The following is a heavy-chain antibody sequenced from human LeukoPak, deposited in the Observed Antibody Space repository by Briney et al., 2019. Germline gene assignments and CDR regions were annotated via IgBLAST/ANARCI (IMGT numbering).Heavy chain of an antibody. Sequence: GGSLRLSCAASGFTFSSYGMHWVRQAPGKGLEWVAFIRYDGSNKYYADSVKGRFTISRDNSKNTLYLQMNSLRAEDTAVYYCAKDRNPFYGSGGYFYYFDYWGQGTLVTVSS. CDR2: IRYDGSNK. CDR1: GFTFSSYG. J-gene: IGHJ4*02. V-gene: IGHV3-30*02. CDR3: AKDRNPFYGSGGYFYYFDY. D-gene: IGHD3-10*01.